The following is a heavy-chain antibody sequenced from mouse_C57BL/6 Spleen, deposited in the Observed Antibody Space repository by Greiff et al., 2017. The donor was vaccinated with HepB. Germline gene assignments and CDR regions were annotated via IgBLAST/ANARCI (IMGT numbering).Heavy chain of an antibody. D-gene: IGHD1-1*01. V-gene: IGHV1-59*01. J-gene: IGHJ2*01. CDR1: GYTFTSYW. Sequence: QVQLQQPGAELVRPGTSVKLSCKASGYTFTSYWMHWVKQRPGQGLEWIGVIDPSDSYTNYNQKFKGKATLTVDTSSSTAYMQLSSLTSEDSAVYYCARSTTVVATPFDYWGQGTTLTVSS. CDR2: IDPSDSYT. CDR3: ARSTTVVATPFDY.